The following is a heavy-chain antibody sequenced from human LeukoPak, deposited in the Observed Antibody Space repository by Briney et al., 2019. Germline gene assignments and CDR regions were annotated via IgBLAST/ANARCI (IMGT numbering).Heavy chain of an antibody. CDR3: AAGSGWSSEY. Sequence: GLSLRLSCAASGLTSGSHWMSWVRHTPGKGLEWVANIKHDGSERNYMESVKGRFTISRDNGKNSLHLQMNNLRAEDTAVYYCAAGSGWSSEYWGQGTLVTVSS. V-gene: IGHV3-7*03. CDR2: IKHDGSER. D-gene: IGHD6-19*01. CDR1: GLTSGSHW. J-gene: IGHJ4*02.